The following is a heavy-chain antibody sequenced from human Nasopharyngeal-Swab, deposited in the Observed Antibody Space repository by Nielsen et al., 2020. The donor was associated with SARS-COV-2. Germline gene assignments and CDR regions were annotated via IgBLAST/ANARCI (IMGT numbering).Heavy chain of an antibody. D-gene: IGHD5/OR15-5a*01. J-gene: IGHJ3*02. CDR3: TRDAGTDVSTATTTDSDAFNS. CDR2: INSASNYI. Sequence: GGSLRLSCAASGFNFSSYSMNWVRQAPGKGLEWVSSINSASNYIFYADSLKGRFTISRDNAWNSLYLQMNSLRAEDTAVYYCTRDAGTDVSTATTTDSDAFNSWGQGTMVIVSP. V-gene: IGHV3-21*01. CDR1: GFNFSSYS.